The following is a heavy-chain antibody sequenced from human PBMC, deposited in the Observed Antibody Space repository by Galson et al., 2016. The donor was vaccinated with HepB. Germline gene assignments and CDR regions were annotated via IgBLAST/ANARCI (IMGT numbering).Heavy chain of an antibody. CDR3: VRGVYGDHGWFDY. J-gene: IGHJ4*02. D-gene: IGHD4-17*01. CDR1: GFTVSNNY. V-gene: IGHV3-66*02. Sequence: SLRLSCAASGFTVSNNYMTWVRQAPGKGLESVSVIYSGGTTYYADSVKGRFTISRDNSQNSLFLQMNTLRAEDTAVCFCVRGVYGDHGWFDYRGQGTLVTVSS. CDR2: IYSGGTT.